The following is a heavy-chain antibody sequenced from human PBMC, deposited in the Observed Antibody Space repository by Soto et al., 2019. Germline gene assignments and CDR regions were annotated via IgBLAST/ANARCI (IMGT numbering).Heavy chain of an antibody. V-gene: IGHV3-48*02. J-gene: IGHJ4*02. CDR2: ISSSSSTI. D-gene: IGHD3-22*01. CDR3: ARDYYDSSGYPDTADY. Sequence: GGSLRLSCAASGFTFSSYSMNWVRQAPGKGLEWVSYISSSSSTIYYADSVKGRFTISRDNAKNSLYLQMNRLRDEDTAVYYCARDYYDSSGYPDTADYWGQGTLVTVSS. CDR1: GFTFSSYS.